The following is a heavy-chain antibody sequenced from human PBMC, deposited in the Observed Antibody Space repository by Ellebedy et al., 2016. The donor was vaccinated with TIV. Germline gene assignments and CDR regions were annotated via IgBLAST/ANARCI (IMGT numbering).Heavy chain of an antibody. J-gene: IGHJ4*02. D-gene: IGHD2-8*01. CDR1: GFTVSNNY. CDR3: ARVGVATRKAPPDN. CDR2: IYSTGDT. Sequence: PGGSLRLSCAASGFTVSNNYMRWVRQAPGKGLEWVSLIYSTGDTHYADFVKGRFTISRDNSKNTLNLQMNSLKVGDTAVYYCARVGVATRKAPPDNWGQGTLVTVSS. V-gene: IGHV3-66*01.